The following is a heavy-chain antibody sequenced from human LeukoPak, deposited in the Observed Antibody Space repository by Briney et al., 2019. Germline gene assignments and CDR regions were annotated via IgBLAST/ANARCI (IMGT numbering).Heavy chain of an antibody. Sequence: ASVKVSCKASGYTFTSYDIDWVRQAPGQGVEWMGWINPNSGGTNYAQTVQGRVTMTRDTSISTAYMEPGRLRSDDTAVYYCAREIAAAGTRWFDPWGQGTLVTVSS. V-gene: IGHV1-2*02. CDR3: AREIAAAGTRWFDP. D-gene: IGHD6-13*01. J-gene: IGHJ5*02. CDR1: GYTFTSYD. CDR2: INPNSGGT.